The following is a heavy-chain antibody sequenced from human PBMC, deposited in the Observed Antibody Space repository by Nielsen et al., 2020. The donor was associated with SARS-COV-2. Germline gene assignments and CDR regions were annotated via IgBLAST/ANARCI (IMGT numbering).Heavy chain of an antibody. CDR1: GFSFRNYG. D-gene: IGHD6-19*01. CDR3: VTGGQWLVRHPYGMEV. V-gene: IGHV3-30*03. J-gene: IGHJ6*02. Sequence: GGSLRLSCAVAGFSFRNYGMHWVRQTPGKGLDWVAVISSNGREKYYADSVEGRFTISRDNSNNTLYLHMNSLRIEDTGIYYCVTGGQWLVRHPYGMEVWGQRTSVTVSS. CDR2: ISSNGREK.